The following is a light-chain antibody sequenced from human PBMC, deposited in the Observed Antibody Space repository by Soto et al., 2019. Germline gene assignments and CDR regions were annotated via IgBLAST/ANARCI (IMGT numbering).Light chain of an antibody. Sequence: IRQTLAPSSLSAYVRDRVDITCRASQSISSYLNWYQQKPGKAPKLLIYAASSLQSGVPSRFSGSGSGTDFTLTISSLQPEDFTTYYCPQSYGTPITVGHGTLLEIK. CDR1: QSISSY. CDR2: AAS. CDR3: PQSYGTPIT. J-gene: IGKJ5*01. V-gene: IGKV1-39*01.